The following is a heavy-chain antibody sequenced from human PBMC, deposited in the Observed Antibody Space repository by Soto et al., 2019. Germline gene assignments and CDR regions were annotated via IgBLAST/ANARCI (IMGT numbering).Heavy chain of an antibody. Sequence: EVQLAESGGGMVQPGGSLRLSCVASGFTFSSYDMHWVSQAPGKGLEYVSSISSNGGTTYYGNSVKGRFTIASDNSKNTLYLQMGSLRAEDMAVYYCVRRVSGNYDYWGQGTLVTVSS. CDR1: GFTFSSYD. CDR2: ISSNGGTT. J-gene: IGHJ4*02. V-gene: IGHV3-64*01. CDR3: VRRVSGNYDY. D-gene: IGHD1-7*01.